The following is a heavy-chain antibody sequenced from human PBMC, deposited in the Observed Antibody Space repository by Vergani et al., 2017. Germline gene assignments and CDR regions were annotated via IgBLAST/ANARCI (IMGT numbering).Heavy chain of an antibody. D-gene: IGHD3-22*01. CDR2: IHTKTGNP. V-gene: IGHV7-4-1*02. J-gene: IGHJ4*02. CDR1: GYTFTSYA. CDR3: ARDRGYYDSSGYNPLDFDD. Sequence: QVQLVQSGSELKKPGASVKVSCKTSGYTFTSYAMNWVLHAPGQGLEWMVWIHTKTGNPTYAQGFTGRFVFSLDTPVRTAYLQISSLQAEDTAVYYCARDRGYYDSSGYNPLDFDDGGQGIRVTVAA.